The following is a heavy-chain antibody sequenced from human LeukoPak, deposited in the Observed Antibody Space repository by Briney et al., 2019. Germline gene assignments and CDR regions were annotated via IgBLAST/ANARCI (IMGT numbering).Heavy chain of an antibody. J-gene: IGHJ4*02. CDR2: IIPILGIA. CDR1: GYTFTSYG. CDR3: ARNSGYYSPTLLDY. Sequence: GASVKVSCKASGYTFTSYGISWVRQAPGQGLEWMGRIIPILGIANYAQKFQGRVTITADKSTSTAHMELSSLRSEDTAVYYCARNSGYYSPTLLDYWGQGTLVTVSS. V-gene: IGHV1-69*04. D-gene: IGHD3-22*01.